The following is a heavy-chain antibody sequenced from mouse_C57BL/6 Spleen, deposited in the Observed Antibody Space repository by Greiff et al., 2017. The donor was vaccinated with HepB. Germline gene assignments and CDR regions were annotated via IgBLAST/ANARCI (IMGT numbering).Heavy chain of an antibody. CDR3: AREGASYGSSYVRAMDY. CDR1: GYTFTSYW. J-gene: IGHJ4*01. V-gene: IGHV1-69*01. Sequence: QVQLQQPGAELVMPGASVKLSCKASGYTFTSYWMHWVKQRPGQGLEWIGEIDPSDSYTNYNQKFKGKSTLTVDKSSSTAYMQLSSLTSEDSAVYYCAREGASYGSSYVRAMDYWGQGTSVTVSS. CDR2: IDPSDSYT. D-gene: IGHD1-1*01.